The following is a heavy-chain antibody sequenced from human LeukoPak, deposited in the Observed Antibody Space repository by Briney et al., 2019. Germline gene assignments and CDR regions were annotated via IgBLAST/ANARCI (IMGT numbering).Heavy chain of an antibody. CDR2: IYSGGST. Sequence: GGSLRLSCAASGFTVSSNYMSWVRQAPGKGLEWVSVIYSGGSTYYADSVKGRFTISRDNSKNTLYLQMNSLRAEDTAVYYCARGGGYFEFAYFEYWGQGTLVTVSS. CDR3: ARGGGYFEFAYFEY. V-gene: IGHV3-53*01. CDR1: GFTVSSNY. D-gene: IGHD3-22*01. J-gene: IGHJ4*02.